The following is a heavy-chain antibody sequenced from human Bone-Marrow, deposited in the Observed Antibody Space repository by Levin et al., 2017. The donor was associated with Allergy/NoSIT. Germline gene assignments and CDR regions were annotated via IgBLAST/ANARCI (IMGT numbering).Heavy chain of an antibody. D-gene: IGHD4-17*01. CDR3: ARSWAGTGDYSHDYLLDV. J-gene: IGHJ6*02. CDR2: IKQDGSQK. V-gene: IGHV3-7*01. Sequence: GGSLRLSCAASGFRFSSYWMTWVRQAPGKGLEWVANIKQDGSQKYYEDSVKGRFSISTDNAKNSLYLQMNRLRVDDTGVYYCARSWAGTGDYSHDYLLDVWGQGTTVIVSS. CDR1: GFRFSSYW.